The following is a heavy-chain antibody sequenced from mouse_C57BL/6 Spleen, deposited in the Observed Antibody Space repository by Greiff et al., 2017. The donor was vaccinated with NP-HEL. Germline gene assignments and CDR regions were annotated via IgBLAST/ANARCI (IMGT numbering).Heavy chain of an antibody. Sequence: DVHLVESGGGLVRPGGSLKLSCAASGFTFSSYAMSWVRQTPEKRLEWVATISDGGSYTYYPDNVKGRFTVSRDNAKNNLYLQMSQLKSEDTAMYYCARDKRGSLTGAGGYFDYWGQGTTLTVSS. CDR3: ARDKRGSLTGAGGYFDY. J-gene: IGHJ2*01. D-gene: IGHD4-1*01. CDR1: GFTFSSYA. CDR2: ISDGGSYT. V-gene: IGHV5-4*01.